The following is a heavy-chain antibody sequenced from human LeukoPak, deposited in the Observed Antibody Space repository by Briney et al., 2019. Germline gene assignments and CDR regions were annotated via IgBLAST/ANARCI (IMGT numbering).Heavy chain of an antibody. CDR1: GFIFSNYA. CDR3: AKWGDYDILTGYYVPDY. V-gene: IGHV3-23*01. D-gene: IGHD3-9*01. CDR2: IGGRDGGT. J-gene: IGHJ4*02. Sequence: GASLRLSCAASGFIFSNYAMSWVRQAPGKGLEWVSAIGGRDGGTYYADSMKGRFTVSRDDPKNTLYLQMNTVRAEDTAVYYCAKWGDYDILTGYYVPDYWGQGTLVTVSS.